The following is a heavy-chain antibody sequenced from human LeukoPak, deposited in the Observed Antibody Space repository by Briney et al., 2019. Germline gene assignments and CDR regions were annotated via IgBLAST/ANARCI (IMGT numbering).Heavy chain of an antibody. V-gene: IGHV3-74*01. CDR3: AKDLIAYSYGYAGRSNFDY. J-gene: IGHJ4*02. Sequence: GGSLRLSCAASGLTFSSYWMHWVRQAPGKGLVWVSRINSDGSSTSYADSVKGRFTISRDNAKNTLYLQMNSLRAEDTAIYYCAKDLIAYSYGYAGRSNFDYWGQGTLVTVSS. CDR1: GLTFSSYW. D-gene: IGHD5-18*01. CDR2: INSDGSST.